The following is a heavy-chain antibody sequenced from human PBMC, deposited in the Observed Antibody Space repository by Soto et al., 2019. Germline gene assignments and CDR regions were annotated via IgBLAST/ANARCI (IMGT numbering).Heavy chain of an antibody. D-gene: IGHD3-22*01. CDR1: GGSISSGGYS. J-gene: IGHJ4*02. CDR3: ARARSYYEASYYFDY. Sequence: PSETLSLTCAVSGGSISSGGYSWSWIRQPPGKGLEWIGYIYHSGSTYYNPSLKSRVTISVDRSKNQFSLKLSSVTAADTAVYYCARARSYYEASYYFDYWGQGTLVTVS. CDR2: IYHSGST. V-gene: IGHV4-30-2*01.